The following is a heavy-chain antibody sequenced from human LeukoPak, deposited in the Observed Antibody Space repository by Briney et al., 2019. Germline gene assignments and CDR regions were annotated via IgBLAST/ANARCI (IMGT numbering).Heavy chain of an antibody. D-gene: IGHD1-14*01. Sequence: GGSLRLSCAASGFTLSSYSFHWVRQAPGKGLEWVALVSYDGSKTYYADSVKGRFTVSRDSSKNTVDLQINSLRAEDTALYYCARDGGGTTHYFGMDVWGQGTTVTVSS. J-gene: IGHJ6*02. V-gene: IGHV3-30*03. CDR3: ARDGGGTTHYFGMDV. CDR1: GFTLSSYS. CDR2: VSYDGSKT.